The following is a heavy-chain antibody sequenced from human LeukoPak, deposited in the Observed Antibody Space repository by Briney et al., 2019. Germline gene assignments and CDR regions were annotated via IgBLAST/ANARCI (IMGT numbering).Heavy chain of an antibody. J-gene: IGHJ3*02. CDR3: ARGIAAASERALDI. CDR1: GGSISSCY. D-gene: IGHD6-13*01. V-gene: IGHV4-4*07. CDR2: IYSSGST. Sequence: SETLSLTCTVSGGSISSCYWSWIRQPAGKGLEWIGRIYSSGSTDYNPSLKSRVTMSVDTSKNQFSLKLTSVTAADTAVYYCARGIAAASERALDIWGQGTTVTVSS.